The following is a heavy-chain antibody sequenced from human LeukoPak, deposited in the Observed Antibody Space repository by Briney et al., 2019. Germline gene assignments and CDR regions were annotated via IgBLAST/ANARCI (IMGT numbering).Heavy chain of an antibody. CDR2: IYYSGST. V-gene: IGHV4-31*03. J-gene: IGHJ4*02. Sequence: PSETLSLTCTLSGGSNSSGGYYWSWIRQHRGEGLEWIGYIYYSGSTYYHPSRKSRVTISVDTSKNQFSLKLSSVTAADTAVYYCARSVEMATIQTFDYWGQGTLVTVSS. CDR1: GGSNSSGGYY. D-gene: IGHD5-24*01. CDR3: ARSVEMATIQTFDY.